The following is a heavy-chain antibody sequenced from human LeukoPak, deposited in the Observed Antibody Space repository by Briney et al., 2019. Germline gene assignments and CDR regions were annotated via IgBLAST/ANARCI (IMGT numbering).Heavy chain of an antibody. D-gene: IGHD5-12*01. V-gene: IGHV3-21*01. CDR2: ISSSSSYI. J-gene: IGHJ4*02. CDR1: GFTFSSYS. CDR3: ARVLSGYDFDY. Sequence: GGSLRLSCAASGFTFSSYSMNWVRQVPGKGLEWVSSISSSSSYIYYADSVKGRFTISRDNAKNSLYLQMNSLRAEDTAVYYCARVLSGYDFDYWGQGTLVTVSS.